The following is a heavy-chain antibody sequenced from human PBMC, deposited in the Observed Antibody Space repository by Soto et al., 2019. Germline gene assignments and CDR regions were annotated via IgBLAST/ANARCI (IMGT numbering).Heavy chain of an antibody. CDR2: TSFDEGNK. J-gene: IGHJ4*02. D-gene: IGHD3-10*01. Sequence: ESGGGVVQPGRSLRLSCAASGFTFSHYAMHWVRQAPGKGLEWVAVTSFDEGNKYYADSVKGRFTISRDNSKNTLFLQMNSLRVEDTAVYYCARSAPYYPLDYWGQGTLVTVSS. CDR1: GFTFSHYA. V-gene: IGHV3-30*04. CDR3: ARSAPYYPLDY.